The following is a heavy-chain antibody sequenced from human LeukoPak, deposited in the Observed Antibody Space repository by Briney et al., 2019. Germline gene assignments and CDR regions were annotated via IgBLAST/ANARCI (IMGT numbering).Heavy chain of an antibody. Sequence: GGSLRLSCAASGFTFSSYSMNWVRQAPGKGLEWVSFISSSSSYIYYADSVKGRFTISRDNAKNSLYLQTNSLRAEDTAVYYCARGAFGVQWGQGTLVTVSS. V-gene: IGHV3-21*01. D-gene: IGHD3-16*01. CDR3: ARGAFGVQ. CDR2: ISSSSSYI. J-gene: IGHJ4*02. CDR1: GFTFSSYS.